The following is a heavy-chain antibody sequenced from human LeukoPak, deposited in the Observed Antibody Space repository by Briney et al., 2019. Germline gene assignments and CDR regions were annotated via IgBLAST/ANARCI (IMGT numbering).Heavy chain of an antibody. V-gene: IGHV1-46*01. CDR3: AREQDLVGATDY. Sequence: GASVNVSYKPSGYTFTSYYMHWVRQAPGQGVEWMGIINPSGGSTSYAQKFQGRVTMTRDMSTSTVYMELSSLRSEDTAVYYCAREQDLVGATDYWGQGTLVTVSS. D-gene: IGHD1-26*01. J-gene: IGHJ4*02. CDR2: INPSGGST. CDR1: GYTFTSYY.